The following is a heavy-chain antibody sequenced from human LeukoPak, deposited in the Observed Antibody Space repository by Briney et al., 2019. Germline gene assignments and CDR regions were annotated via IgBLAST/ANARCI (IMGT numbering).Heavy chain of an antibody. J-gene: IGHJ4*02. CDR3: ARVRGGNNYHFDY. Sequence: ASVTVSFKASGYTFSDYYMHWVRQAPGQGLEWMGWINPNSGGTNYAQKFEGRVTMTRDTSITTGYMELSSLRSDDTAVYYCARVRGGNNYHFDYWGQGTLVTVSS. CDR2: INPNSGGT. CDR1: GYTFSDYY. V-gene: IGHV1-2*02. D-gene: IGHD1-26*01.